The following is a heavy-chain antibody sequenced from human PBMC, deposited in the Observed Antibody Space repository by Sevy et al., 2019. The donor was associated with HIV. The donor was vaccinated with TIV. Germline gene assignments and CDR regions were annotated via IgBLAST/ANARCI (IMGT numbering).Heavy chain of an antibody. CDR3: ATTKDYYDSSGCPFDY. D-gene: IGHD3-22*01. V-gene: IGHV1-24*01. CDR1: GYTLTGLS. Sequence: ASVKVSCKVSGYTLTGLSMHWVRQAPGKGLEWMGSFDPEDGETIYAQSFQGRVTMTEDTSTDKTYMELSSLRSEDTAVYFCATTKDYYDSSGCPFDYWGQGTLVTVSS. CDR2: FDPEDGET. J-gene: IGHJ4*02.